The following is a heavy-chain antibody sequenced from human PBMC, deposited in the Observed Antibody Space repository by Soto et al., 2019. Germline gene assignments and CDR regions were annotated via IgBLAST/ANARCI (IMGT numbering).Heavy chain of an antibody. CDR3: ARDGQYRTDGFDI. J-gene: IGHJ3*02. Sequence: EAQSLESGRELIQPGGSLRLSCAASGFTYSSHGMSWVRQAPGKGLEWIAGLSRGGGSTYYADSVKGRFTISRDNSKNTLDLIMNSLRVEDTALYYCARDGQYRTDGFDIWGQGTMVTVSS. CDR2: LSRGGGST. V-gene: IGHV3-23*01. D-gene: IGHD5-12*01. CDR1: GFTYSSHG.